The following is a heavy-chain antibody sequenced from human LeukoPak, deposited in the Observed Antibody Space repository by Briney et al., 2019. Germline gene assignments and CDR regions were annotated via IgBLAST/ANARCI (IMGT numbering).Heavy chain of an antibody. V-gene: IGHV6-1*01. J-gene: IGHJ4*02. D-gene: IGHD5-18*01. CDR2: TYYRSTKWYN. CDR1: GDSASSNSAA. CDR3: ARDLSTGTAMVEDQFDY. Sequence: SQTLSLTCAISGDSASSNSAAWIWVRQSPSRGLEWLGRTYYRSTKWYNDYAISVKSRITISPDTSKNQFSLQLNSVTPEDTAVYYCARDLSTGTAMVEDQFDYWGQGTLVTVSS.